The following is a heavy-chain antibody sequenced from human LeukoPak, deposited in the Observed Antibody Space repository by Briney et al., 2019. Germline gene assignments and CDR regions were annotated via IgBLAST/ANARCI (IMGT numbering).Heavy chain of an antibody. CDR2: ISSSSSYI. D-gene: IGHD6-19*01. CDR3: ATGSSDWGYGMDV. Sequence: PGGSLRLSCAASGFTFSSYSMNWVRQAPGKGLEWVSSISSSSSYIYYADSVKGRFTISRDNAKSSLYLQMNSLRAEDTAVYYCATGSSDWGYGMDVWGQGTTVTVSS. CDR1: GFTFSSYS. J-gene: IGHJ6*02. V-gene: IGHV3-21*01.